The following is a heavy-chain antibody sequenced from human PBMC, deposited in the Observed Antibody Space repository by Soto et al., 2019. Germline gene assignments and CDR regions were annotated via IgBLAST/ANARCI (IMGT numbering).Heavy chain of an antibody. V-gene: IGHV5-51*01. CDR3: ARLQGIAAAVHFDY. J-gene: IGHJ4*02. CDR2: IFCGDSDT. CDR1: GYSFTSYW. Sequence: PGESLKISCKGSGYSFTSYWIGWVRQMPGKGLEWMGSIFCGDSDTRYSPSFQGQVTISADKSISTAYLQWSSLKASDTAMYYCARLQGIAAAVHFDYWGQGTLVTVSS. D-gene: IGHD6-13*01.